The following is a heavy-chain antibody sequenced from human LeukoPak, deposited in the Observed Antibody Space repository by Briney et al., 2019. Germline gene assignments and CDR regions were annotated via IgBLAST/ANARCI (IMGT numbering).Heavy chain of an antibody. V-gene: IGHV4-61*02. J-gene: IGHJ5*02. CDR1: GASISSGSHH. D-gene: IGHD3-10*01. CDR3: ARDKGGFLYFGEYDH. CDR2: IYTSGST. Sequence: SETLSLTCTVSGASISSGSHHWSWIRQPAGKGLEWIGRIYTSGSTNYNPSLKSRVSISVDMSKNQFSLKLSSVTTADTAVYYCARDKGGFLYFGEYDHWGQGTLVTVSP.